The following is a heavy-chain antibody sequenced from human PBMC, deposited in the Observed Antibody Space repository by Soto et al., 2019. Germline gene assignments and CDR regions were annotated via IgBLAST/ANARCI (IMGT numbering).Heavy chain of an antibody. CDR3: ALLSYQMSNGLDV. CDR1: GGSLRGFF. CDR2: INHGGST. J-gene: IGHJ6*02. D-gene: IGHD2-2*01. V-gene: IGHV4-34*01. Sequence: QVQLQQWGAGLLKPSETLSLSCAVYGGSLRGFFWSWIRQPPGKGLEWIGEINHGGSTNYNPSLKSRVIISVDTSKNQFSLTLNSVTAADTAVYYCALLSYQMSNGLDVWGQGTTVPVSS.